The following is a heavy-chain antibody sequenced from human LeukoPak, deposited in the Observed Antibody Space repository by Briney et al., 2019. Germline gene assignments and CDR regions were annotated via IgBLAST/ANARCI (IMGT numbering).Heavy chain of an antibody. CDR3: ARVSQSLDTGTTAWDWFDP. J-gene: IGHJ5*02. Sequence: SETLSPTCAVYGGSFSGYYCSWIRHPPRNGRGWIGEINHSGSTNYNPSLKSRVTISVDTSKNQFSLKLSSGTAADTAVYYCARVSQSLDTGTTAWDWFDPWGQGTLVTVSS. D-gene: IGHD1-7*01. CDR1: GGSFSGYY. CDR2: INHSGST. V-gene: IGHV4-34*01.